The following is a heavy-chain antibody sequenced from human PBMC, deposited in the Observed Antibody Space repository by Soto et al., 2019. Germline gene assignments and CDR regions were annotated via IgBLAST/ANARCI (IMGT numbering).Heavy chain of an antibody. J-gene: IGHJ6*02. V-gene: IGHV1-69*01. D-gene: IGHD2-21*02. CDR2: IIPIFGTA. CDR3: ASPAGMVTAMRGGMDV. CDR1: GGTFSSYA. Sequence: QVQLVQSGAEVKKPGSSVKVSCKASGGTFSSYAISWVRQAPGQGLEWMGGIIPIFGTANYAQKFQGRGTITADESTSTAYMELSSLRSEDTAVYYCASPAGMVTAMRGGMDVWGQGTTVTVSS.